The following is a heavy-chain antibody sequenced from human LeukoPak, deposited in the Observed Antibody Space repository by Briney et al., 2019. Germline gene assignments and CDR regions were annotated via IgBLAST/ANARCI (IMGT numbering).Heavy chain of an antibody. J-gene: IGHJ2*01. CDR3: ARYRRGILVVPAADWYFDL. Sequence: SETLSLTYAVSGGSISSNNWWSWVRQPPGKGLEWIGEIYHSGSTNYNPSLKSRVTISLDKSKNQFSLKLSSVTAADTAVYYCARYRRGILVVPAADWYFDLWGRGTLVTVSS. CDR1: GGSISSNNW. V-gene: IGHV4-4*02. D-gene: IGHD2-2*01. CDR2: IYHSGST.